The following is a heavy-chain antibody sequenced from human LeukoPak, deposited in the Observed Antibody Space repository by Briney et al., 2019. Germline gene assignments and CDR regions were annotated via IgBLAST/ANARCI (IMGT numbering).Heavy chain of an antibody. CDR2: IYSGGST. CDR1: GFTVSSNY. CDR3: ARVRPYYGGDFDY. Sequence: PGGSLRLSCAASGFTVSSNYMSWVRQAPGKGLEWVSVIYSGGSTYYADSVKGRFTISRDNSKNTLYLQLNSLRAEDTAVYYCARVRPYYGGDFDYWGQGTLVTVSS. V-gene: IGHV3-66*01. D-gene: IGHD3-22*01. J-gene: IGHJ4*02.